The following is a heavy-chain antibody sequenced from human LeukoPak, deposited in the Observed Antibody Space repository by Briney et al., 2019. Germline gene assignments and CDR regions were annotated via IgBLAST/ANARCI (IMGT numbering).Heavy chain of an antibody. CDR1: GYSFNSFYY. V-gene: IGHV4-38-2*01. Sequence: SETLSLTCAVSGYSFNSFYYWAWLRPPPRKGLEWIGSIYMSTSTSYTPSLKSRVTLSIDTAKKQVYLRLTSVTDADTAVYYCARNISGLGLYSHHAYDPAGAFDIWGQGTLVTVSS. CDR3: ARNISGLGLYSHHAYDPAGAFDI. CDR2: IYMSTST. J-gene: IGHJ3*02. D-gene: IGHD1-14*01.